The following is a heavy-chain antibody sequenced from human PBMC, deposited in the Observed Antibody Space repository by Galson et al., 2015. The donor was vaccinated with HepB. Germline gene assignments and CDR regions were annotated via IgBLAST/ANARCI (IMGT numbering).Heavy chain of an antibody. CDR1: GFTFSSYS. CDR3: ARDGYSTGAFDI. V-gene: IGHV3-30*03. CDR2: ISYDGSNK. Sequence: SLRLSCAASGFTFSSYSMNWVRQAPGKGLEWVAVISYDGSNKYYADSVKGRFTISRDNSKNTLYLQMNSLRAEDTAVYYCARDGYSTGAFDIWGQGTMVTVSS. J-gene: IGHJ3*02. D-gene: IGHD2-21*01.